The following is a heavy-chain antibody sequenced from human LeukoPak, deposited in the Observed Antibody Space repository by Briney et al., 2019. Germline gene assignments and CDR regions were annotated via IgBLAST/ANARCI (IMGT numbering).Heavy chain of an antibody. V-gene: IGHV4-59*01. CDR1: GGSISTYY. CDR2: VYYSGST. CDR3: ARVWNHYGSGNYIITYAFDI. J-gene: IGHJ3*02. D-gene: IGHD3-10*01. Sequence: SETLSLTCTVSGGSISTYYWSWIRQPPGKGLEYIGYVYYSGSTNYKSSLQSRVTISVDTSKNQFSLKLRSVTAADTAVYYCARVWNHYGSGNYIITYAFDIWGHGTMVTVSS.